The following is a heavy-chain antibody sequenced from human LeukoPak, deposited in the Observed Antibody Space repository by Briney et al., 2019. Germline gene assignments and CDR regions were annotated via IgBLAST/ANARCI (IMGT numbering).Heavy chain of an antibody. Sequence: VASVKVSCKASGYTFTGYYMYWVRQAPGQGLEWMGWINPNSGGTNYAQKFQGRVTMTKDTSISTAYMELSSLRSDDTAVYYCARAPGVPADPFDYWGQGTLVTVSS. V-gene: IGHV1-2*02. CDR3: ARAPGVPADPFDY. CDR1: GYTFTGYY. J-gene: IGHJ4*02. CDR2: INPNSGGT. D-gene: IGHD2-2*01.